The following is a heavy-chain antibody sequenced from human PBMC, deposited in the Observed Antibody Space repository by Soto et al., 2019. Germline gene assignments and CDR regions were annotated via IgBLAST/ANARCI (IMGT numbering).Heavy chain of an antibody. CDR2: ISGSGGST. CDR3: AKDRGIVVVPAAQYGDN. D-gene: IGHD2-2*01. Sequence: GGSLRLSCAASGFTFSSYAMSWVRQAPGKGLEWVSAISGSGGSTYYADSVKGRFTISRDNSKNTLYLQMNSLRAEDTAVYYCAKDRGIVVVPAAQYGDNWGQGTLVTVSS. J-gene: IGHJ4*02. V-gene: IGHV3-23*01. CDR1: GFTFSSYA.